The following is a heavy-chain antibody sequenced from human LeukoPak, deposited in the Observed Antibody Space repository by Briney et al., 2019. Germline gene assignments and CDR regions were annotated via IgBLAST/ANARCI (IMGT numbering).Heavy chain of an antibody. CDR1: GFSFISYS. J-gene: IGHJ4*02. Sequence: GGSLRLSCAASGFSFISYSMNWVRQAPGKGLEWVSSLSSSSSDIYYADSVKGRFTISRDNAKNSLYLQMNSLRAEDTAIYYCARDGDGLKPLDYWGQGTLVIVSS. CDR2: LSSSSSDI. CDR3: ARDGDGLKPLDY. V-gene: IGHV3-21*01. D-gene: IGHD5-24*01.